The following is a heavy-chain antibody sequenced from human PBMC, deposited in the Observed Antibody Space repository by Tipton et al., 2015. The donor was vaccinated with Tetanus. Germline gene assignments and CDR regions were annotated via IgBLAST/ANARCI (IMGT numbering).Heavy chain of an antibody. V-gene: IGHV4-30-4*01. CDR1: GGSISSADYY. J-gene: IGHJ4*02. CDR3: AGVTAQRTELYFDH. D-gene: IGHD6-13*01. CDR2: VSDSGST. Sequence: TLSLTCTVSGGSISSADYYWSWIRQPPGKGLEWIGYVSDSGSTYSNPSLRSRIIISVDTSKNQFSLILSSVTAADTAVYYCAGVTAQRTELYFDHWGQGTLVTVSS.